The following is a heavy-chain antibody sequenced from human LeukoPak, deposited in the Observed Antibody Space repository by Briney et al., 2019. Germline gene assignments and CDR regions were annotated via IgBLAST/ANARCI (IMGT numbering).Heavy chain of an antibody. V-gene: IGHV3-21*01. CDR1: GFTFRSYS. J-gene: IGHJ6*02. Sequence: GGSLRLSCAASGFTFRSYSMNWVRQAPGKGLEWVSSISSSSSYIYYADSVKGRFTISRDNAKNSLYLQMNSLRAEDTAVYYCARVGDVAQTAGIYYYGMDVWGQGTTVTVSS. CDR2: ISSSSSYI. D-gene: IGHD5-24*01. CDR3: ARVGDVAQTAGIYYYGMDV.